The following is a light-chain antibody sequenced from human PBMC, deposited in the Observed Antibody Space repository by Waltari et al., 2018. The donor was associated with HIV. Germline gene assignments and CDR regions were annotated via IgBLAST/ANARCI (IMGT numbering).Light chain of an antibody. CDR3: HQYGLSPKT. CDR2: GAS. V-gene: IGKV3-20*01. Sequence: EIVLTQSPGTLSLSPGERATLSCRTSQTVRSSYVAWYQQRPGQAPRLVIFGASSRATDIPDRFSGSGSGTDFTLTISRLEPEDSATYYCHQYGLSPKTFGQGTNVEIK. CDR1: QTVRSSY. J-gene: IGKJ1*01.